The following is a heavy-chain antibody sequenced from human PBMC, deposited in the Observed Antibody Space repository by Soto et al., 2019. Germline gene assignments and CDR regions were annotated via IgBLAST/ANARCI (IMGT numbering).Heavy chain of an antibody. J-gene: IGHJ5*02. D-gene: IGHD1-26*01. CDR1: GFTFSNYD. V-gene: IGHV3-13*01. Sequence: GSLRLSCAASGFTFSNYDIHWVRQITGKGLEWVAAIGTGGDTYFPDSVKGRFTISRENVKNSLYLQMNSLRADDTAVYYCVRAGGVGATWSWFDPWGQGTLVTVS. CDR3: VRAGGVGATWSWFDP. CDR2: IGTGGDT.